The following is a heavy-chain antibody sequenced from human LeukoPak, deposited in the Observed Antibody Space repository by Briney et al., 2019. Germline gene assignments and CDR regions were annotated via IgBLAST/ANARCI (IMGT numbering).Heavy chain of an antibody. J-gene: IGHJ1*01. CDR1: GFTFSNAW. D-gene: IGHD1-26*01. Sequence: KSGGSLRLSCAASGFTFSNAWMSWVRQAPGKGLEWVGRIKSKTDGGTTDYAAPVKGRFTISRDDSKNTLYLQMNSLKTEDTAVYYCTTAQYSGSRAEYFQHWGQGTLVTVSS. V-gene: IGHV3-15*01. CDR3: TTAQYSGSRAEYFQH. CDR2: IKSKTDGGTT.